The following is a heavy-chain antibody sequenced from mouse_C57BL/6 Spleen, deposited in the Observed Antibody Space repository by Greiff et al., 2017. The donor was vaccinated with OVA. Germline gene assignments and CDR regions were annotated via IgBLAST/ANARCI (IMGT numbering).Heavy chain of an antibody. J-gene: IGHJ4*01. CDR2: INPNYGTT. CDR3: ARPPIYYGNYVYAMYY. Sequence: VQLQQPGPELVKPGASVKISCKASGYSFTDYNMNWVKQSNGKSLEWIGDINPNYGTTSYNQKFKGKATLTVDKSSSTAYMQLNSLTSADSAAYYYARPPIYYGNYVYAMYYWGQGTSVTVST. D-gene: IGHD2-1*01. V-gene: IGHV1-39*01. CDR1: GYSFTDYN.